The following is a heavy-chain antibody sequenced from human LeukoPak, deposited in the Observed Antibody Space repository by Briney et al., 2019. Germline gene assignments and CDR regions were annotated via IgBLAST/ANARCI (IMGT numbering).Heavy chain of an antibody. V-gene: IGHV3-21*01. CDR1: GFTFSSYS. J-gene: IGHJ5*02. Sequence: GGSLRLSCAASGFTFSSYSMNWVRQAPGKGLEWVSSISSSSSYIYYADSVKGRFTISRDNAKNSLYLQMNSLRAEDTAVYYCARALYCSGGSCYGYNWFDPWGQGTLVTVSS. CDR3: ARALYCSGGSCYGYNWFDP. CDR2: ISSSSSYI. D-gene: IGHD2-15*01.